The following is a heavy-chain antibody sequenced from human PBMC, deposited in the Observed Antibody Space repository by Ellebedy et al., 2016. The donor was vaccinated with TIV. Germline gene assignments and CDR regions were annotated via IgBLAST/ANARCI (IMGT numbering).Heavy chain of an antibody. CDR3: ARQGMARYFDWTFDY. Sequence: MPSETLSLTCTVSGGSISSYYWSWIRQPPGKGLEWLGYIYFSGSTNYNPSLKSRVTISVDRSTNQFSLNLSSVTAADTAVYYCARQGMARYFDWTFDYWGQGTLVTVSS. J-gene: IGHJ4*02. V-gene: IGHV4-59*08. CDR1: GGSISSYY. D-gene: IGHD3-9*01. CDR2: IYFSGST.